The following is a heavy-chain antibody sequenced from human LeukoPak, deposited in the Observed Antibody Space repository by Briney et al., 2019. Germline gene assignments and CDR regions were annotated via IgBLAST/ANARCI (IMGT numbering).Heavy chain of an antibody. Sequence: SETLSLTCTVSGGSISSYYWSWIRQPPGKGLEWIGYIYYSGSTNYNPSLKSRVTISVDTSKNQFSLKVYSVTAADTAVYYCARESGYSSGWSYFGYWGQGTLVTVSS. CDR1: GGSISSYY. V-gene: IGHV4-59*12. D-gene: IGHD6-19*01. CDR2: IYYSGST. J-gene: IGHJ4*02. CDR3: ARESGYSSGWSYFGY.